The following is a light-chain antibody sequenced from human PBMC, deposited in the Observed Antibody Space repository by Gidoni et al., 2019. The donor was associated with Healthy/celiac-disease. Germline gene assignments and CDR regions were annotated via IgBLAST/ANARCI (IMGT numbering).Light chain of an antibody. Sequence: EIVLTQSPATLSLSPGERATLACRASQSVSSYLAWYQQKPGQAPRLLIYDASNRATGIPARFSGSGSGTDFTLTFSSLEPEDFTVYYCQQRSNWLRTFGPGTKVDIK. J-gene: IGKJ3*01. CDR3: QQRSNWLRT. CDR2: DAS. CDR1: QSVSSY. V-gene: IGKV3-11*01.